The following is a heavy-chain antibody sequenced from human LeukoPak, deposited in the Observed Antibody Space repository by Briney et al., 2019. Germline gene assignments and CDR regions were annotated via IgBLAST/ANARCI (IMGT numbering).Heavy chain of an antibody. D-gene: IGHD4-17*01. J-gene: IGHJ4*02. CDR2: IYPGGSDT. Sequence: GESLKISCKGSGYNFSNKWNARVRQMLGKGLEWMGIIYPGGSDTTYSPSFRGQVPISADKSISTAYLHWSSLKASDSGIYYCARRVYGDYMFDSWGQGTLVTVSS. CDR3: ARRVYGDYMFDS. V-gene: IGHV5-51*01. CDR1: GYNFSNKW.